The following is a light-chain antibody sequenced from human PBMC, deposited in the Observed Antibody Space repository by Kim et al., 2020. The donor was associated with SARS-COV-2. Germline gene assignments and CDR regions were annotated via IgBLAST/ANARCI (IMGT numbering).Light chain of an antibody. V-gene: IGKV1-27*01. CDR1: QDIGNY. CDR3: QKCDSAPWT. Sequence: ASVGDRVNITCRASQDIGNYLAWFQLKPGKAPKLLIYAASALQPGVPSRFSGSGSGTDFTLTVTSLQPEDVATYYCQKCDSAPWTFGQGTKVEIK. J-gene: IGKJ1*01. CDR2: AAS.